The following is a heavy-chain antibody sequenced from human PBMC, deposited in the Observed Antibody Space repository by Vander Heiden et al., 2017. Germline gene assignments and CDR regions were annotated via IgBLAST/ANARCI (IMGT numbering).Heavy chain of an antibody. Sequence: EVQLLESGGGLEQTGGSLRLSCAASGLPFYTYAMSWVRQAPGTGLEWVSTISSSGVSTYYADSVKGRFTISRDNSKNTLYLQMNSLRAEDTAVYYCATRPFDYWGQGTLVTVSS. CDR2: ISSSGVST. CDR1: GLPFYTYA. V-gene: IGHV3-23*01. J-gene: IGHJ4*02. CDR3: ATRPFDY.